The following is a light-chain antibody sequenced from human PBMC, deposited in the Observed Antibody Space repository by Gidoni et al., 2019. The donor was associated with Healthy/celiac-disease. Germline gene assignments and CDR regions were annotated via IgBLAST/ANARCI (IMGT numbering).Light chain of an antibody. CDR1: QSISSW. J-gene: IGKJ1*01. CDR3: QQYNSYPWT. CDR2: KAS. V-gene: IGKV1-5*03. Sequence: DIQMTQSPSTLSASVGDRVTITCRASQSISSWLAWYQQKPGKAPKLLIYKASSLESGVPSRSSGSGSGTEFTLTISSLQPDDFATYYCQQYNSYPWTFXQXTKVEIK.